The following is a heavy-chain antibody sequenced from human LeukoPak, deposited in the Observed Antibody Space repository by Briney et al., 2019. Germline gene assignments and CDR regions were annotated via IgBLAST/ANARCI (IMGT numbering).Heavy chain of an antibody. Sequence: GRSLRLSCAASGFTFSSYGMHWVRQAPGKGLEWVAVTWYDGSNKYYADSVKGRFTISRDNSKNTLYLQMNSLRAEDTAVYYCAREDSSSWQLDYWGQGTLVTVSS. CDR1: GFTFSSYG. CDR3: AREDSSSWQLDY. J-gene: IGHJ4*02. V-gene: IGHV3-33*01. D-gene: IGHD6-13*01. CDR2: TWYDGSNK.